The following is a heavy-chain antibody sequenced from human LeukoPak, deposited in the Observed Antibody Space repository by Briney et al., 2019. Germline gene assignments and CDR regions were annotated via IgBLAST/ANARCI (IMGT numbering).Heavy chain of an antibody. D-gene: IGHD6-13*01. Sequence: SETLSLTCTVSGGSISSYYWSWIRQPPGKGLEWIGYIYYSGTTNYNPSLKSRVTISVDTSKNQFSLKLSSETAADTAVYYCARGGAAAGSGMDVWGKGTTVTVSS. J-gene: IGHJ6*04. CDR1: GGSISSYY. CDR3: ARGGAAAGSGMDV. CDR2: IYYSGTT. V-gene: IGHV4-59*01.